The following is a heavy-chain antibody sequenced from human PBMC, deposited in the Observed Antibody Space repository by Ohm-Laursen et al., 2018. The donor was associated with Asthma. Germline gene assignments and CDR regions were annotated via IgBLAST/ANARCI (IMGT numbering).Heavy chain of an antibody. J-gene: IGHJ5*02. CDR3: AKGSLAAADYNWFDP. V-gene: IGHV3-9*01. CDR1: GFTFDDYS. D-gene: IGHD6-13*01. Sequence: SLRLSCTASGFTFDDYSTHWVRQGPGKGLEWVSGISWNSGRIGYADSVKGRFTTSRDNAENSLYLQMNSLRTEDTALYYCAKGSLAAADYNWFDPWGQGTLVTVSS. CDR2: ISWNSGRI.